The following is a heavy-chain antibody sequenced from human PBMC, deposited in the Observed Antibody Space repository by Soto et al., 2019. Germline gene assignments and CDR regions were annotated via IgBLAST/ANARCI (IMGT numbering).Heavy chain of an antibody. D-gene: IGHD3-3*01. CDR3: ARDSQQYYDFWSGYYLPDAFDI. CDR1: GFTFSTYS. V-gene: IGHV3-21*01. J-gene: IGHJ3*02. CDR2: ISSRSDI. Sequence: GGSLRLSCVGSGFTFSTYSINWVRQAPGKGLEWVSSISSRSDIYYADSVKGRFTISRDNSKNTLYLQMNSLRAEDTAVYYCARDSQQYYDFWSGYYLPDAFDIWGQGTMVTVSS.